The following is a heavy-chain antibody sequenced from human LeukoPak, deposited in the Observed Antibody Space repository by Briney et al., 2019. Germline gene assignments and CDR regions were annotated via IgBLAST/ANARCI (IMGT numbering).Heavy chain of an antibody. J-gene: IGHJ3*02. Sequence: GGSLRLSCAASGFTFSSYAMSWVRQAPGKGLEWVSVIYSGGSTYYADSVKGRFTISRHNSKNTLYLQMNSLRAEDTAVYYCAREVQVVVTPRQVDAFDIWGQGTMVTVSS. CDR3: AREVQVVVTPRQVDAFDI. D-gene: IGHD2-2*01. V-gene: IGHV3-53*04. CDR2: IYSGGST. CDR1: GFTFSSYA.